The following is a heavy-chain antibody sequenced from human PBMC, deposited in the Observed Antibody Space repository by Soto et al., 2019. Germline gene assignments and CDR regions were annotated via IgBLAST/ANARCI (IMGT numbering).Heavy chain of an antibody. D-gene: IGHD4-4*01. CDR1: GFTFSSYA. CDR3: ANDPSPYSTLGY. CDR2: ITGRGTRT. J-gene: IGHJ4*02. V-gene: IGHV3-23*01. Sequence: GGSLRLSCAASGFTFSSYAMTWVRQAPEKGLEWVSAITGRGTRTYYADSVKGRFTISRDNSKNTLSLQMNSLRAEDTAVYYCANDPSPYSTLGYWGQGTLVTVSS.